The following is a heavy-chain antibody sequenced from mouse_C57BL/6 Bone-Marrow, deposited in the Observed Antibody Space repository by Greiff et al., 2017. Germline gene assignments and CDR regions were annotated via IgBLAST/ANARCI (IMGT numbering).Heavy chain of an antibody. Sequence: EVQLQESGGGLVQPGGSLSLSCAASGFTFPAYYMSWVRQPPGKALEWLGFIRNKANGYTTEYSASVKGRFTISRDNSQSILYLQMNALRAEDSATYYCARYDGSPFAYWGQGTLVTVSA. CDR2: IRNKANGYTT. V-gene: IGHV7-3*01. J-gene: IGHJ3*01. D-gene: IGHD2-3*01. CDR3: ARYDGSPFAY. CDR1: GFTFPAYY.